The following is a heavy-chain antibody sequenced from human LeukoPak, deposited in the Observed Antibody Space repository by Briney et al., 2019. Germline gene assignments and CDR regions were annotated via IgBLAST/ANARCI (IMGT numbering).Heavy chain of an antibody. D-gene: IGHD6-13*01. Sequence: PGGSLRLSCAASGFTFSNYVMSWVRQAPGKGLEWVSAISDGGTSTYHADSVKGRFTISRDNSKNTLYLQMNSLRAEDTAVYYCARAGSSSWYYSGHYYYGMDVWGQGTTVTVSS. J-gene: IGHJ6*02. V-gene: IGHV3-23*01. CDR2: ISDGGTST. CDR3: ARAGSSSWYYSGHYYYGMDV. CDR1: GFTFSNYV.